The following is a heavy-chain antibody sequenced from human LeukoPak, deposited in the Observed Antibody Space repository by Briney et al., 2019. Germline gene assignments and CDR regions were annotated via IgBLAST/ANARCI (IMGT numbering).Heavy chain of an antibody. V-gene: IGHV3-66*01. CDR3: ARDPGGNQNGFDI. CDR1: GFAVSSSY. Sequence: GGSRRLSCAASGFAVSSSYMTWVRQAPGKGLEWVSVIHRSGATYSADSVKDRFTISRDGSKNTLYLQMNSLRAEDTAVYYCARDPGGNQNGFDIWGQGTVVTVSS. D-gene: IGHD3-16*01. J-gene: IGHJ3*02. CDR2: IHRSGAT.